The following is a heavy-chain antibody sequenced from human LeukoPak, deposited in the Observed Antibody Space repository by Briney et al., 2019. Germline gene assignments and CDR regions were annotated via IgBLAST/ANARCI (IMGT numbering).Heavy chain of an antibody. D-gene: IGHD2-2*01. CDR2: ISYDGSNK. V-gene: IGHV3-30*18. Sequence: PGGSLRLSCAASGFTFSSYGMHWVRQAPGKGLEWVAVISYDGSNKYYADSVKGRFTISRDNSKNTLYLQMNSLRAEDTAVYYCAKGLSSGCYAGIDYWGQGTLVTVSS. CDR1: GFTFSSYG. J-gene: IGHJ4*02. CDR3: AKGLSSGCYAGIDY.